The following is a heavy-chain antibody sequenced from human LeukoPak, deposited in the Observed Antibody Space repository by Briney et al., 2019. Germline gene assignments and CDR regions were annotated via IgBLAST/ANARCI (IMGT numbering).Heavy chain of an antibody. V-gene: IGHV4-59*01. Sequence: PSETLSITCTVSGGSISSYYWSWIRQPPGKGLEWIGYIYNIGSTNYNPSLKSRVTISVDTSKNQFSLKLSSVTAADTAVYYCARGLYDYVWGSYRENYYFDYWGQGTLVTVSS. D-gene: IGHD3-16*02. CDR1: GGSISSYY. CDR3: ARGLYDYVWGSYRENYYFDY. J-gene: IGHJ4*02. CDR2: IYNIGST.